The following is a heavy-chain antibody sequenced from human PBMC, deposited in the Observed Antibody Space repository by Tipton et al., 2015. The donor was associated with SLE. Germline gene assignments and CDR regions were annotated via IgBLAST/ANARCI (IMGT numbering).Heavy chain of an antibody. CDR1: GFTVSSYS. CDR2: ISSSSSTI. V-gene: IGHV3-48*04. J-gene: IGHJ3*02. D-gene: IGHD6-13*01. CDR3: AIRAGTYAFDI. Sequence: SLRLSCVASGFTVSSYSMNWVRQAPGKGLEWVSYISSSSSTIYYVDSVKGRFTISRDNAKNSLYLQMNSLRGEDTAVYYCAIRAGTYAFDIWGQGTMLTVSS.